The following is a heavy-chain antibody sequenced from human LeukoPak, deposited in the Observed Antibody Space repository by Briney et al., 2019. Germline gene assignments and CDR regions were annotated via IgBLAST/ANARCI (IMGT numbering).Heavy chain of an antibody. D-gene: IGHD6-19*01. CDR2: IYYSGST. CDR3: ARLGVAGPFDY. V-gene: IGHV4-59*08. J-gene: IGHJ4*02. CDR1: GGSISTYW. Sequence: PSETLSLTCTVSGGSISTYWWSWIRQPPGKGLEWIGYIYYSGSTNYNPSLKSRVTISVDTSKNQFSLKLSSVTAADTAVYYCARLGVAGPFDYWGQGTLVTVSS.